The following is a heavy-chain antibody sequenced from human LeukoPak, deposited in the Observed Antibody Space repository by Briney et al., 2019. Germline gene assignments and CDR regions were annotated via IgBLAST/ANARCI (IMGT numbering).Heavy chain of an antibody. J-gene: IGHJ4*02. V-gene: IGHV1-46*01. CDR3: ARESQWLVRSYYFDY. Sequence: ASVKVSCKASGGTFSSYAIGWVRQAPGQGLEWTGIINPSGGSTSYAQKFQGRVTMTRDTSTSTVYMELSSLRSEDTAVYYCARESQWLVRSYYFDYWGQGTLVTVSS. CDR2: INPSGGST. D-gene: IGHD6-19*01. CDR1: GGTFSSYA.